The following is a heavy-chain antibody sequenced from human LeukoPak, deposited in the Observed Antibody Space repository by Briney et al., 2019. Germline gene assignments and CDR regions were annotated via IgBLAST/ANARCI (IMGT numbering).Heavy chain of an antibody. Sequence: SETLSLTCTVSGGSISSRSYYWGWIRQPPGKGLEWIGKISDSGSTYYSPSLRSRVTISIDMSKNQFSLKLSSVTATDTAVYYCARGVENWSFDFWGQGVLVTVSS. CDR1: GGSISSRSYY. J-gene: IGHJ4*02. CDR2: ISDSGST. D-gene: IGHD1-1*01. V-gene: IGHV4-39*01. CDR3: ARGVENWSFDF.